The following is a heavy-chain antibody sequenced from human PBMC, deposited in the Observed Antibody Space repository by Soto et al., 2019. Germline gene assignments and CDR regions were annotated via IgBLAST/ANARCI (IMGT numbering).Heavy chain of an antibody. CDR2: INSDGSST. D-gene: IGHD5-12*01. CDR1: GFTFSSYW. J-gene: IGHJ6*03. V-gene: IGHV3-74*01. Sequence: EVQLVESGGGLVQPGGSLRLSCAASGFTFSSYWMHWVRQAPGKGLVWVSRINSDGSSTSYADSVKGRFTISRDNAKNTLYLQMNSLRAEDTAVYYCARVGGDSGYVRYYYMDVWGKGTTVTVSS. CDR3: ARVGGDSGYVRYYYMDV.